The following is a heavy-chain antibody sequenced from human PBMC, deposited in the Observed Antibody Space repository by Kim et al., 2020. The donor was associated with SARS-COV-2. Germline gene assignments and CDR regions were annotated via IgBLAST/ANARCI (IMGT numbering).Heavy chain of an antibody. CDR3: AKGIAVAGAYYFDY. D-gene: IGHD6-19*01. J-gene: IGHJ4*02. Sequence: NPSLKSRGTISVDTSKNQFSLRLRSVTAADTAVYYCAKGIAVAGAYYFDYWGQGTLVTVSS. V-gene: IGHV4-39*01.